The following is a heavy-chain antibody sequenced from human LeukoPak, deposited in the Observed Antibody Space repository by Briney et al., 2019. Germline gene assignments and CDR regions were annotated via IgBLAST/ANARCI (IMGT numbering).Heavy chain of an antibody. Sequence: PGGSLRLSCAASGFTFSNYGMHWVRQAPGRGLEWVALIQSDGSNTYSADSVKGRFTISRDNPRNTLHLQMNRLRPEDMAVYYCAKRYCKSATCRSDMDAWGQGTTVTVSS. J-gene: IGHJ6*02. CDR1: GFTFSNYG. CDR2: IQSDGSNT. D-gene: IGHD2-15*01. CDR3: AKRYCKSATCRSDMDA. V-gene: IGHV3-30*02.